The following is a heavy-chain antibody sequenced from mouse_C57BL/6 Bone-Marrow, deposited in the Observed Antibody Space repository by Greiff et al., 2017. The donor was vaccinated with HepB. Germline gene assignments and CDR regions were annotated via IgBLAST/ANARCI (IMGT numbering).Heavy chain of an antibody. V-gene: IGHV2-2*01. CDR1: GSSLTSYG. CDR3: ARKGDGNYRYYYAMDY. J-gene: IGHJ4*01. CDR2: IWSGGST. D-gene: IGHD2-1*01. Sequence: QVQLKKESGPGLVQPSQSLSITCTVSGSSLTSYGVHWVRQSPGKGLEWLGVIWSGGSTDYNAAFISRLSISKDNSKSQVFFKMNSLQADDTAIYYCARKGDGNYRYYYAMDYWGQGTSVTVSS.